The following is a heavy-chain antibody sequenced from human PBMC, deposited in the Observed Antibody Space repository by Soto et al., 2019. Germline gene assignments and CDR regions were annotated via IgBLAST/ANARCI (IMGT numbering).Heavy chain of an antibody. V-gene: IGHV1-18*01. CDR2: ISAYNGNT. CDR1: GYTFTSYG. J-gene: IGHJ4*02. CDR3: ARDPYYYGSGSYPDY. Sequence: QVPLVQSGAEVKKPGASVKVSCKASGYTFTSYGISWVRQAPGQGLEWMGWISAYNGNTNYAQKLQGRVTMTTDTSTSTAYMELRSLRSDDTAVYYCARDPYYYGSGSYPDYWGQGTLVTVSS. D-gene: IGHD3-10*01.